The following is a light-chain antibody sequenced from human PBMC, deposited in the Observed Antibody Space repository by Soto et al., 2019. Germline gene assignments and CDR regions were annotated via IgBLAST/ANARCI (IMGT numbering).Light chain of an antibody. Sequence: DIQMTQSPSTLSASVGDRVTITCRASQSISSWLAWYQQKPGKAPKLLIYDASSLESGVPSRFSGSGSGTEFTLPISSLQPDDFATYYCQQYNIYSLTFGGGTKVEIK. CDR1: QSISSW. CDR2: DAS. CDR3: QQYNIYSLT. J-gene: IGKJ4*01. V-gene: IGKV1-5*01.